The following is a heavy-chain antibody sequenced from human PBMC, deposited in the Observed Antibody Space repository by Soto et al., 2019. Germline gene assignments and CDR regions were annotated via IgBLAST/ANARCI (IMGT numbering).Heavy chain of an antibody. J-gene: IGHJ6*02. CDR3: ARVNLGRLNYYDSSGYLDYYYYGMDV. CDR2: IYYSGST. V-gene: IGHV4-61*01. Sequence: QVQLQESGPGLVKPSETLSLTCTVSGGSVSSGSYYWSWIRQPPGKGLEWIGYIYYSGSTNYNPSLKSRVTISVDTSKNQFSLKLSSVTAADTAVYYCARVNLGRLNYYDSSGYLDYYYYGMDVWGQGTTVTVSS. CDR1: GGSVSSGSYY. D-gene: IGHD3-22*01.